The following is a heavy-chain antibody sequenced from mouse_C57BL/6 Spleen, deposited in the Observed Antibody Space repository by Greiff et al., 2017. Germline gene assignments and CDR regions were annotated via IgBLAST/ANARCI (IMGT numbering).Heavy chain of an antibody. CDR1: GFTFSSYA. V-gene: IGHV5-4*01. CDR2: ISDDGSYT. J-gene: IGHJ3*01. Sequence: EVKLVESGGGLVKPGGSLKLSCAASGFTFSSYAMSWVRQTPEKRLEWVTTISDDGSYTYYPDNIKGRFTISRDNSKHNLYLQMSHLKSEDTAIYYCARDLGVAYWGQGTLVTVSA. CDR3: ARDLGVAY. D-gene: IGHD4-1*01.